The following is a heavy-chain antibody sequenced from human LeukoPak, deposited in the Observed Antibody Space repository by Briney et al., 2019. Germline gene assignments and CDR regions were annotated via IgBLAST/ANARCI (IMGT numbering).Heavy chain of an antibody. Sequence: PGGSLRLSCVASGFTFSTYWMSWVRQAPGKGLEWVSAISGSGGSTYYADSVKGRFTISRDNSKNTLYLQMNSLRAEDTAVYYCAKGGYDYVWGSYDYWGQGTLVTVSS. D-gene: IGHD3-16*01. CDR2: ISGSGGST. J-gene: IGHJ4*02. V-gene: IGHV3-23*01. CDR1: GFTFSTYW. CDR3: AKGGYDYVWGSYDY.